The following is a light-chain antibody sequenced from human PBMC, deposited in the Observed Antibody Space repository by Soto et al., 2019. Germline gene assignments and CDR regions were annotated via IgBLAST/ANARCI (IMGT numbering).Light chain of an antibody. V-gene: IGKV1-5*03. J-gene: IGKJ1*01. CDR3: QEYNTEQWT. CDR1: QSVNSW. CDR2: TAS. Sequence: DIQMTQSPSTLSGSLGDRGSITCRASQSVNSWLAWYQQKPGKAPKLLIYTASILESGVSSRFSGSGSGTEFTLTIGGLQADDFATYYCQEYNTEQWTFGQGTKVDIK.